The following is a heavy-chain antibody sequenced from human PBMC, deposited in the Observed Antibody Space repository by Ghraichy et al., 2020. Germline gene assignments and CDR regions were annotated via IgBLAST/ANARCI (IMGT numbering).Heavy chain of an antibody. J-gene: IGHJ4*02. V-gene: IGHV3-53*01. D-gene: IGHD3-3*01. Sequence: GGSLRLSCAASGFAVRSNYMSWVRQTPGKGLEWVSVIFGGGSTYYTDSVKGRFTISRDNSKNTLYLQMNSLRAEDTAVYYCARASGFWSGYPPPEYWGQGTLVTVSS. CDR1: GFAVRSNY. CDR2: IFGGGST. CDR3: ARASGFWSGYPPPEY.